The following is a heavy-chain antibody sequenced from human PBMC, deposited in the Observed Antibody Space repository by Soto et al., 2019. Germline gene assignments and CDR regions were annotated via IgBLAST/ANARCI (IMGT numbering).Heavy chain of an antibody. Sequence: PSETLSLTCAVYGGSFSGYYWSWIRQPPGKGLEWIGEINHSGSTNYNPSLKSRVTISVDTSKNQFSLKLSSVTAADTAVYYCARGGSGYEGLHLVGYMDVWGKGTTVTVSS. D-gene: IGHD5-12*01. CDR3: ARGGSGYEGLHLVGYMDV. CDR2: INHSGST. CDR1: GGSFSGYY. V-gene: IGHV4-34*01. J-gene: IGHJ6*03.